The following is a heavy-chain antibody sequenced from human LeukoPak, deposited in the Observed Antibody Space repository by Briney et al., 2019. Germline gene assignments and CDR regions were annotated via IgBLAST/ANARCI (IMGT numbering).Heavy chain of an antibody. Sequence: PGGSLRLSCAAPGFTVSSNYMIWVRQAPGKGLEWVSIIYSGGSTYYADSVKGRFTISRDNSKNTLYLQMNSLRAEDTAVYYCARLTNRAIDYWGQGTLVTVSS. CDR2: IYSGGST. CDR1: GFTVSSNY. CDR3: ARLTNRAIDY. V-gene: IGHV3-66*04. J-gene: IGHJ4*02. D-gene: IGHD7-27*01.